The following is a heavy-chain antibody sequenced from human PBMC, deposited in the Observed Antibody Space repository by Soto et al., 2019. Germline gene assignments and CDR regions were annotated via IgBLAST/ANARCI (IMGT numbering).Heavy chain of an antibody. Sequence: GGSLRLSCVASGFNFKKCVMSWVRQAPGEGLEWVSGISCCGGSTSYADSVKGRFSIARDDSTNTLSLQMNNLRVEDTAQYYCAKADGEQWLLPHLDKWGQGTLVTVSS. J-gene: IGHJ4*02. CDR1: GFNFKKCV. CDR3: AKADGEQWLLPHLDK. V-gene: IGHV3-23*01. D-gene: IGHD6-19*01. CDR2: ISCCGGST.